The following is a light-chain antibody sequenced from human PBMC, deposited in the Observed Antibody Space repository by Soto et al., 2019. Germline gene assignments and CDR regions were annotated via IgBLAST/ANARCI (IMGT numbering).Light chain of an antibody. CDR2: WAS. Sequence: IVMTQSPDSLAVSLGERATINFKSSQNVFYTSNNKNYIAWYQHRPGQPPRLLFYWASTRESGVPDRFSASGSATDFTLTISSLQAEDVAVYYCQQYYSAPWTFGQGTKVELK. V-gene: IGKV4-1*01. J-gene: IGKJ1*01. CDR1: QNVFYTSNNKNY. CDR3: QQYYSAPWT.